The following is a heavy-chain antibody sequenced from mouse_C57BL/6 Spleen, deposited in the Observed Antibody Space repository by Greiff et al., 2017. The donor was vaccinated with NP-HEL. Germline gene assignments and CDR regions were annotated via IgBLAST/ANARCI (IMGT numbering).Heavy chain of an antibody. D-gene: IGHD2-1*01. J-gene: IGHJ3*01. CDR1: GYTFTDYY. Sequence: VQLQQSGPVLVKPGASVKMSCKASGYTFTDYYMNWVKQSHGKSLEWIGVINPYNGGTSYNQKFKGKATLTVDKSSSTAYMELNSLTSEDSAVYYCARRGYYGNYEGFAYWGQGTLVTVSA. CDR3: ARRGYYGNYEGFAY. V-gene: IGHV1-19*01. CDR2: INPYNGGT.